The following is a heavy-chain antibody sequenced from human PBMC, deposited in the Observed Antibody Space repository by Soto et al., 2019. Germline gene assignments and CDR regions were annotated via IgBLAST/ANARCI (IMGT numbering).Heavy chain of an antibody. CDR2: ISAYNGNT. D-gene: IGHD5-18*01. J-gene: IGHJ4*02. V-gene: IGHV1-18*01. Sequence: ASVKVSCKASGYTFTSYGISWVRQAPGQGLEWMGWISAYNGNTNYAQKLQGRVTMTTDTSTSTAYMELRSLRSDDTAVYYCARVGYSYGQYYFAYWGQGTLVTVSS. CDR1: GYTFTSYG. CDR3: ARVGYSYGQYYFAY.